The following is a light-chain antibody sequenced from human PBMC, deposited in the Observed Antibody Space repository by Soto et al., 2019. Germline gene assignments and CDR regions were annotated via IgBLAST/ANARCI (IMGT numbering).Light chain of an antibody. V-gene: IGKV1-12*01. J-gene: IGKJ4*01. CDR2: TGS. Sequence: DIQMTKSPSSVSASVGDRVSLTCRASQGISNWLAWYQQKPGRAPKLLIYTGSSLQSGVPSRFSGTGSGTDFTLTISSLQPEDFATYFCQQAKSFPLTFGGGTKVEIK. CDR1: QGISNW. CDR3: QQAKSFPLT.